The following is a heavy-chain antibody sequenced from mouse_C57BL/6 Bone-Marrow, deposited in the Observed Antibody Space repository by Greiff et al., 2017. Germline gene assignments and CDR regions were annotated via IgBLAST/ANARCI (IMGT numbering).Heavy chain of an antibody. CDR2: INPNNGGT. V-gene: IGHV1-22*01. CDR3: ARRRGYWYFDV. CDR1: GYTFTDYN. J-gene: IGHJ1*03. Sequence: EVKLVESGPELVKPGASVKMSCKASGYTFTDYNMHWVKQSNGKSLEWIGYINPNNGGTSYNQKFKGKATLTVNKSSSPAYMELRSLTSEDSAVYYCARRRGYWYFDVWGTGTTVTVSS.